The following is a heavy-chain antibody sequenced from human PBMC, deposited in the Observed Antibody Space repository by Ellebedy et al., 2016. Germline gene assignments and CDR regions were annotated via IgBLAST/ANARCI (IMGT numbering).Heavy chain of an antibody. Sequence: GESLKISCAASGFTFSSYAMHWVRQAPGKGLEWVAVISYDGSNKYYADSVKGRFTISRDNSKNTLYLQMNSLRAEDTAVYYCARDFGYSYGPLDYWGQGTLVTVSS. V-gene: IGHV3-30-3*01. J-gene: IGHJ4*02. CDR2: ISYDGSNK. D-gene: IGHD5-18*01. CDR1: GFTFSSYA. CDR3: ARDFGYSYGPLDY.